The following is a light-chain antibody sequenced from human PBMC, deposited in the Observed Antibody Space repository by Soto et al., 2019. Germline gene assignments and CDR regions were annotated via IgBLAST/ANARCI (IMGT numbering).Light chain of an antibody. Sequence: DIQMTQSPSSLSASVGDRVTITCQASQDISTYLNWYQQKPGKAPKLLIYAASNLETGVPSRFRGRGSVTDFTFTISSLQPEDIATYDCQQYDNLPDHLSSFTFGPGTKVDIK. CDR3: QQYDNLPDHLSSFT. V-gene: IGKV1-33*01. CDR2: AAS. J-gene: IGKJ3*01. CDR1: QDISTY.